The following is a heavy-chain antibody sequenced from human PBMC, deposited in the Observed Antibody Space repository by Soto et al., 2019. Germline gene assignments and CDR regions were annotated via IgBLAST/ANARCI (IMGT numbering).Heavy chain of an antibody. D-gene: IGHD3-22*01. Sequence: SETLSLTCAVSGYSISSGYYWGWLRQPPGKGLEWIGSIYHGGSTYYNPSLNSRVTLSIDMTNNHVSLILNSVTAADTAVYYCARAETYYYDSSGYWFDPWGQGTLVTVSS. J-gene: IGHJ5*02. CDR2: IYHGGST. V-gene: IGHV4-38-2*01. CDR3: ARAETYYYDSSGYWFDP. CDR1: GYSISSGYY.